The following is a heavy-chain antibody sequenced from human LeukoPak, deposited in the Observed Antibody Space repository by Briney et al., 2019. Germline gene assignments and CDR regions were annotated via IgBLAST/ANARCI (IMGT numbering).Heavy chain of an antibody. CDR2: IHPEGNEK. J-gene: IGHJ4*02. Sequence: SGGPLRLSCAISGFTFSNFWMSWVRQAPGRGLEWVANIHPEGNEKYHLESVKGRFTISRDNINNLLFLQMNALRVEDTAIYYCARGDDFSGDHWGQGTLVTVSS. CDR1: GFTFSNFW. CDR3: ARGDDFSGDH. D-gene: IGHD1-1*01. V-gene: IGHV3-7*04.